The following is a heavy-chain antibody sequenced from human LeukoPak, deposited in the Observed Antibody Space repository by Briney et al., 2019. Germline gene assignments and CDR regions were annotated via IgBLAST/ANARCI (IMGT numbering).Heavy chain of an antibody. Sequence: ASVKVSCKVSGYTLTELSMHWVRQAPGQGLEWMGWISAYNGNKNYAQKFQGRVTMTTDTSTSTAYMELRSLTSDDTAVYFCARDRSGNYGRPFDYWGQGALVTVSS. CDR2: ISAYNGNK. V-gene: IGHV1-18*01. CDR1: GYTLTELS. D-gene: IGHD3-10*01. CDR3: ARDRSGNYGRPFDY. J-gene: IGHJ4*02.